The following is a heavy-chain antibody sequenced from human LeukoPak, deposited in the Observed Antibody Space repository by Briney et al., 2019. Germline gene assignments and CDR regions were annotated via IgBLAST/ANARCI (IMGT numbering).Heavy chain of an antibody. Sequence: SETLSLTCTVYGGSFSGYYWGWIRQPPGKGLEWIGNIFYSGSTYYSPSLRSRVTISLDTSRNQFSLKLNSVTAADTAVYYCAKSNGYGLVDIWGQGTMVTVSS. CDR3: AKSNGYGLVDI. CDR2: IFYSGST. D-gene: IGHD3-10*01. V-gene: IGHV4-34*12. CDR1: GGSFSGYY. J-gene: IGHJ3*02.